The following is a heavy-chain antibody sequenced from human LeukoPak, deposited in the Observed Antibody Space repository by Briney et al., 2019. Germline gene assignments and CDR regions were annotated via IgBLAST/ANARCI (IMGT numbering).Heavy chain of an antibody. V-gene: IGHV4-61*02. D-gene: IGHD4-17*01. Sequence: SETLSLTCTVSGGSISSGSYYWSWIRQPAGKGLEWIGRIYTSGSTNYNPSLKSRVTISVDTSKNQFSLKLSSVTAADTAVYYCARGINGDYAAVNWFDPWGQGTLVTVSS. CDR2: IYTSGST. CDR3: ARGINGDYAAVNWFDP. CDR1: GGSISSGSYY. J-gene: IGHJ5*02.